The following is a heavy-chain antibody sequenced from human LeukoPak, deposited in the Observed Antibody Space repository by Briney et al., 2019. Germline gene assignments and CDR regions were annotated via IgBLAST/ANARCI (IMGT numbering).Heavy chain of an antibody. CDR1: GDSTSSYY. Sequence: SETLSLTCTVSGDSTSSYYWSWFRQPPGKGLEWIGGRFPSGSIEYSLESRVTISVDTSKNQVSLKLSSVTAADTAVHYCAREGYGSFGYYLDSWGQGTLVTVSS. V-gene: IGHV4-4*09. CDR3: AREGYGSFGYYLDS. J-gene: IGHJ4*02. D-gene: IGHD3-22*01. CDR2: RFPSGSI.